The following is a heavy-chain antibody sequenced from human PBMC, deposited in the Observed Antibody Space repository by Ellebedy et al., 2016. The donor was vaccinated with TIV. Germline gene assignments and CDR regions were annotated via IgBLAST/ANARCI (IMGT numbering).Heavy chain of an antibody. J-gene: IGHJ4*02. V-gene: IGHV4-39*07. Sequence: MPSETLSLTCTVSGGSITSSDYYWVWISQPPGKGLEWIGSMYHRGSTHYNPSLESRVSISVDTSKNQFSLRLSAVIAADTAVYYWVREGGFYWGQGTLVTVSS. CDR3: VREGGFY. D-gene: IGHD6-25*01. CDR2: MYHRGST. CDR1: GGSITSSDYY.